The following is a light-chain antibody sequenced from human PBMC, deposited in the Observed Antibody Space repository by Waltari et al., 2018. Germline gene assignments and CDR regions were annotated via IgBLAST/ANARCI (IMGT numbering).Light chain of an antibody. CDR1: TSDVGNYDL. CDR2: EVI. CDR3: CSYAGLGTYG. Sequence: QSALTQPASVSGTPGQSITISCTGTTSDVGNYDLVSWYQQHPGKAPKLRICEVIKRPTGVSSRLSGSKSGNTASLTISGLQAEDEADYYCCSYAGLGTYGFGSGTKVTVL. J-gene: IGLJ1*01. V-gene: IGLV2-23*02.